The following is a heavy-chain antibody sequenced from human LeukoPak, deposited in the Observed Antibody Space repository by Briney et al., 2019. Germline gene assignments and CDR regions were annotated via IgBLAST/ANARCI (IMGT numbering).Heavy chain of an antibody. CDR1: GYTFTGYY. V-gene: IGHV1-46*01. D-gene: IGHD6-19*01. Sequence: GASVKVSYKASGYTFTGYYMHWVRQAPGQGLEWMGWINPNSGSTSYAQKFQGRVTMTRDMSTSTVYMELSSLRSEDTAVYYCARGGSSSGWYTDYWGQGTLVTVSS. CDR3: ARGGSSSGWYTDY. CDR2: INPNSGST. J-gene: IGHJ4*02.